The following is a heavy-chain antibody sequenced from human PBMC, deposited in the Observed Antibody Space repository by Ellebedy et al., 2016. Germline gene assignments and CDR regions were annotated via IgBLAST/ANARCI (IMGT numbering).Heavy chain of an antibody. CDR1: GGSISSSSYY. D-gene: IGHD3-3*01. J-gene: IGHJ4*02. V-gene: IGHV4-39*01. CDR3: ASFWSGTGLGY. Sequence: SETLSLTXTVSGGSISSSSYYWGWIRQPPGKGLEWIGSIYYSGSTYYNPSLKSRVTISVDTSKNQFSLKLSSVTAADTAVYYCASFWSGTGLGYWGQGTLVTVSS. CDR2: IYYSGST.